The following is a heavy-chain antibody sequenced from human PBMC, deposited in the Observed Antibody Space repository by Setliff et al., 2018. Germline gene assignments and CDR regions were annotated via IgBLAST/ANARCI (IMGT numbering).Heavy chain of an antibody. V-gene: IGHV3-7*01. CDR3: ARAKGNDYSMDV. J-gene: IGHJ6*03. CDR1: GVTFSSYC. CDR2: IRQDGSEK. Sequence: GGSLRLSCAASGVTFSSYCMSWVRQAPGKGLEWVANIRQDGSEKYYVDSAKGRFTISRDNAKNTLYLQMNSLRADDTAVYYCARAKGNDYSMDVWGKGTTVTVSS.